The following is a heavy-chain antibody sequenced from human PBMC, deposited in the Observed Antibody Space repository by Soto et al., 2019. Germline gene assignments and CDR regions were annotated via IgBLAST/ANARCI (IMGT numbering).Heavy chain of an antibody. Sequence: ASVKVSCKASGYTFTSYGISWVRQAPGQGLEWMGWISAYNGNTNYAQKLQGRVTMTTDTSTSTAYMELRSLRAEDAAVYYCARDKNGWEFLIDCWGQGTLVTVSS. CDR2: ISAYNGNT. CDR3: ARDKNGWEFLIDC. D-gene: IGHD3-10*01. CDR1: GYTFTSYG. V-gene: IGHV1-18*01. J-gene: IGHJ4*02.